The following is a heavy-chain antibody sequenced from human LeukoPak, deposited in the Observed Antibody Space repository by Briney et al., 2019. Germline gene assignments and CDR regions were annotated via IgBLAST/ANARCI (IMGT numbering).Heavy chain of an antibody. J-gene: IGHJ3*02. V-gene: IGHV5-51*01. CDR2: IYPGDSDT. D-gene: IGHD3-3*01. CDR1: GHSFTSYW. Sequence: GESLKISCKGSGHSFTSYWIGWVRPMPGKGLEWMGIIYPGDSDTRYSPSFRGQVTISADKSISTAYLQWSSLKASDTAMYYCARHGPRITIFGVVTDDAFDIWGQGTMVTVSS. CDR3: ARHGPRITIFGVVTDDAFDI.